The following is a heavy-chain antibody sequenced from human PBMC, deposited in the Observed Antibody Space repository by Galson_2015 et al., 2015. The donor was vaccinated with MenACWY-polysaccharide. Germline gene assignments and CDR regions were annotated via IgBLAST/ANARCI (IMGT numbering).Heavy chain of an antibody. CDR2: MNPNSGNT. V-gene: IGHV1-8*02. CDR1: GGTFSSYA. D-gene: IGHD4-11*01. J-gene: IGHJ5*01. Sequence: SVKVSCKASGGTFSSYAISWVRQAPGQGLEWMGWMNPNSGNTGYAQKFQGRVTMTRDTSISTAYMELSSLRSEDTAVYYCARAPIKDYSYYFSLDPWGQGTLVTVSS. CDR3: ARAPIKDYSYYFSLDP.